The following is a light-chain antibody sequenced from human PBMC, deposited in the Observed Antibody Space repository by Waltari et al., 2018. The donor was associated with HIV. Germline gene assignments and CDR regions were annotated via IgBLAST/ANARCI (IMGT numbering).Light chain of an antibody. CDR2: GNS. Sequence: QSVLTQPPSVSGATGQRVTIPCTGSSSNIGAGYDVHWYQQVPGTAPKLLIFGNSNRPSGFPDRFSGSKSATSASLAITGLQAEDEAGYYCQSYDSSLTVVIFGGGTKLTVL. CDR1: SSNIGAGYD. CDR3: QSYDSSLTVVI. V-gene: IGLV1-40*01. J-gene: IGLJ2*01.